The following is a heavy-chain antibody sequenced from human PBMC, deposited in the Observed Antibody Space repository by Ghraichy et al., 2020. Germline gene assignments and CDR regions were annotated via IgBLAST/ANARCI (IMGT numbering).Heavy chain of an antibody. J-gene: IGHJ3*02. Sequence: SETLSLTCTVSGGSISSYYWSWIRQPPGKGLEWIGYIYTSGSTNYNPSLKSRVTISVDTSKNQFSLKLSSVTAADTAVYYCARHRDDYNYRAFDIWGQGTMVTVSS. V-gene: IGHV4-4*09. CDR1: GGSISSYY. CDR3: ARHRDDYNYRAFDI. D-gene: IGHD5-24*01. CDR2: IYTSGST.